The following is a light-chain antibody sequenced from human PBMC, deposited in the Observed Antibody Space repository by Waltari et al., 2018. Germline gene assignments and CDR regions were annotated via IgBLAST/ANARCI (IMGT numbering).Light chain of an antibody. CDR1: QDISNS. CDR3: QHYSSIPPGLT. CDR2: DAS. Sequence: DIRMTQSPPSLSAAVGNRVTITCQASQDISNSLNWYQQKPGTAPKLLIYDASNLETGVPSRFSGSGSGTNFIFTISSLQPEDFATYYCQHYSSIPPGLTFGGGTRVEMK. V-gene: IGKV1-33*01. J-gene: IGKJ4*01.